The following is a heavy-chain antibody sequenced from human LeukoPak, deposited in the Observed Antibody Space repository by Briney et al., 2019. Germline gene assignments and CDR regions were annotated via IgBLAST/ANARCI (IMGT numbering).Heavy chain of an antibody. D-gene: IGHD3-16*01. CDR3: ARVIPGGWFDP. CDR1: GYTLTNYA. J-gene: IGHJ5*02. CDR2: INAGNGNT. Sequence: ASVKVSCKASGYTLTNYAMHWVRQAPGQRLEWMGWINAGNGNTKYSQKFQGRVTITRDTSASTAYMELSSLRSEDTAVYYCARVIPGGWFDPWGQGTLVTVSS. V-gene: IGHV1-3*01.